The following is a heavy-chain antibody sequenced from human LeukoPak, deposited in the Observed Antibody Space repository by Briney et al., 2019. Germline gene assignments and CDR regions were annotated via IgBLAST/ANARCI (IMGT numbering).Heavy chain of an antibody. CDR2: IICNCGST. CDR1: GFTFSRYE. V-gene: IGHV3-64D*06. Sequence: GGALRLSCSASGFTFSRYERDWVGQAPGKGVEYVLDIICNCGSTYYTASLNSRFTISRDNSKNTLYLQMSSLSAEHTAVYYCVRGPPAIHLVYFDSWGQRTLVTVSS. D-gene: IGHD5-18*01. CDR3: VRGPPAIHLVYFDS. J-gene: IGHJ4*02.